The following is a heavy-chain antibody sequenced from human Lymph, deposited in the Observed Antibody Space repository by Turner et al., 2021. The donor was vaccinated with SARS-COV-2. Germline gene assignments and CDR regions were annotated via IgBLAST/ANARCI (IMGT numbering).Heavy chain of an antibody. CDR2: ITFTSSYI. J-gene: IGHJ4*02. CDR1: GFTCSSYS. V-gene: IGHV3-21*01. Sequence: EVQLVESGGGLVKPGGSLSLSCAASGFTCSSYSMNWVRQAPGKGLEWVSSITFTSSYIYDADSVKGRFTVSRDNAKNSLYLKMNSLRAEDTAVYYCARGPPDFHYYFDDWGQGTLVTVSS. CDR3: ARGPPDFHYYFDD. D-gene: IGHD2-21*02.